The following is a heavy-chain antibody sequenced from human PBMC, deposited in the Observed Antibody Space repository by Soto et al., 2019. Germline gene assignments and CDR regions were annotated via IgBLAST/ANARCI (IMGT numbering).Heavy chain of an antibody. D-gene: IGHD4-17*01. V-gene: IGHV1-18*01. CDR1: GYTFTSYG. J-gene: IGHJ6*02. CDR3: ARDRPNSDYDVKCGFYYYGMDV. CDR2: ISAYNGNT. Sequence: QVRLVQSGAEVKKPGASVKVSCKASGYTFTSYGISWVRQAPGQGLEWMGWISAYNGNTNYAQRLQGRVTMTTDTPKRTAYTELSSLRSDDTAVYYCARDRPNSDYDVKCGFYYYGMDVWGQGTTVTVSS.